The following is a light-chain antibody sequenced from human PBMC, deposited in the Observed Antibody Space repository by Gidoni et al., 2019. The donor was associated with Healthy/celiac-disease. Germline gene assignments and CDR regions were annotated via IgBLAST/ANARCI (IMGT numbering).Light chain of an antibody. J-gene: IGKJ4*01. Sequence: EIVLTQSPATLSLSPGERATLSCRASQSVSSYLAWYQQKPGQAPRLLIYDASNRATGIPARFSGRGSGTDFTLTIRSLEPEDFAVYYCQQRSNLLTFGGGTKVEIK. V-gene: IGKV3-11*01. CDR1: QSVSSY. CDR3: QQRSNLLT. CDR2: DAS.